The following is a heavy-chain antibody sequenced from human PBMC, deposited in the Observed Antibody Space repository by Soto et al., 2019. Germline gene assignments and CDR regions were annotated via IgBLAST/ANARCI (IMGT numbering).Heavy chain of an antibody. CDR2: ILNDGSNR. V-gene: IGHV3-33*01. J-gene: IGHJ6*02. Sequence: QVQLVESGGGVVQPGRSLRLSCAASGFTFSNYGMHWVRQAPGKGLEGVAVILNDGSNRYHADSVKDRFTISRDNSKNMLYLQMNSLRAEATAVYYCARDDEYSGNGMDVWGQGTTVTVS. CDR3: ARDDEYSGNGMDV. CDR1: GFTFSNYG. D-gene: IGHD3-10*01.